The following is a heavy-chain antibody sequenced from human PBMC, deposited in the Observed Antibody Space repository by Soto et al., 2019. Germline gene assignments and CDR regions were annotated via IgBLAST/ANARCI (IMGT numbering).Heavy chain of an antibody. J-gene: IGHJ3*01. CDR1: GFTFSSYW. CDR2: IKQDGSEK. CDR3: AKEETPAHYYGSAH. Sequence: GGSLRLSCAASGFTFSSYWMSWVRQAPGKGLEWVANIKQDGSEKYYVDSVKGRFTISRDNSKNTLYLQMNSLRAEDTAVYYCAKEETPAHYYGSAHWGQGTMVTVSS. V-gene: IGHV3-7*05. D-gene: IGHD3-10*01.